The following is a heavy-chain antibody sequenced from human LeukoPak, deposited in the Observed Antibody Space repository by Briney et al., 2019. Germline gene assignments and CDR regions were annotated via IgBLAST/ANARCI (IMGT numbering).Heavy chain of an antibody. CDR3: ARGGHYYDSSGYSAGFDY. CDR1: GFTVSSNY. Sequence: PGGSLRLSCAASGFTVSSNYMSWVRQAPGKGLEWVSVIYSGGSTYYADSVKGRFTISRDNSKNTLYLQMNSLRAEDTAVYYCARGGHYYDSSGYSAGFDYWGQGTLVTVSS. D-gene: IGHD3-22*01. CDR2: IYSGGST. V-gene: IGHV3-53*01. J-gene: IGHJ4*02.